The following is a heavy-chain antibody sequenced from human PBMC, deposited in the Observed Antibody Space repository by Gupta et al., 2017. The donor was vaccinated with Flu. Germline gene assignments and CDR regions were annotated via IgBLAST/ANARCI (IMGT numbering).Heavy chain of an antibody. V-gene: IGHV1-2*06. CDR2: INPNSGGT. CDR3: ARVYSRSSGWFDP. Sequence: QEQLVQSGAEVKKPGASLKVSCKASGYTFTGYYMHWVRQAPGQGLEWMGRINPNSGGTNYAQKFQGRVTMTRDTSISTAYMELSRLRSDDTAVYYCARVYSRSSGWFDPWGQGTLVTVSS. D-gene: IGHD6-13*01. CDR1: GYTFTGYY. J-gene: IGHJ5*02.